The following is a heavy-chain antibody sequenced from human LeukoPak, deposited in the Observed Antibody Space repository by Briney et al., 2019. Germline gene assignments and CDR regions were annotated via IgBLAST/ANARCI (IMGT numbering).Heavy chain of an antibody. J-gene: IGHJ4*02. CDR1: GYSISSGYF. Sequence: PSETLSLTCTVSGYSISSGYFWGWIRQPPGKGLEWIGTIYYSGSTYYNPSLKSRVTISVDTSKNQFSLKLSSVTAADTAVYYCARINYDSTTYWGQGTLVTVSS. CDR2: IYYSGST. V-gene: IGHV4-38-2*02. CDR3: ARINYDSTTY. D-gene: IGHD3-22*01.